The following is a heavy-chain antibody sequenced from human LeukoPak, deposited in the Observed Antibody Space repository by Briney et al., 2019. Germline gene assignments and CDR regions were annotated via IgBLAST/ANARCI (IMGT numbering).Heavy chain of an antibody. Sequence: PGGSLRLSCAASGFTFSSYGMHWVRQAPGKGLEWVSAISGSGGSTYYADSVKGRFTISRDNSKNTLYLQMNSLRAEDTAVYYCAKVTSWELLRASAFDIWGQGTMVTVSS. CDR1: GFTFSSYG. D-gene: IGHD1-26*01. J-gene: IGHJ3*02. CDR2: ISGSGGST. V-gene: IGHV3-23*01. CDR3: AKVTSWELLRASAFDI.